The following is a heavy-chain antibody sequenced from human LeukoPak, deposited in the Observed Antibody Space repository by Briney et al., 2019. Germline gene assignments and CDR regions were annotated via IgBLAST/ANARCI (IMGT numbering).Heavy chain of an antibody. V-gene: IGHV1-18*01. CDR3: AFLDPSSYGFDY. D-gene: IGHD5-18*01. Sequence: GASVTVSCTASGYTFTSYGISWVRQAPGQGLEWMGWISAYNGNTNYAQKPRGRVTMTTDTSTSTAYMELRSLRSDDTAVYYCAFLDPSSYGFDYWGQGTLVTVSS. J-gene: IGHJ4*02. CDR2: ISAYNGNT. CDR1: GYTFTSYG.